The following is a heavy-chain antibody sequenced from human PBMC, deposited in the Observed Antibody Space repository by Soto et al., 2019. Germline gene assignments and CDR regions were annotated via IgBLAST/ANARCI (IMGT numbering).Heavy chain of an antibody. V-gene: IGHV4-59*01. CDR2: IHNSGST. CDR1: GGSISSYY. Sequence: PSETLSLTCSVSGGSISSYYWSWIRQPPGKGLEWIGYIHNSGSTNYNPSLKSRVTISVDTSKNQFSLKLSSVTAADTAVYYCAREFPGFYDSSGYFGPLNNWGRGTLVTVSS. D-gene: IGHD3-22*01. CDR3: AREFPGFYDSSGYFGPLNN. J-gene: IGHJ4*02.